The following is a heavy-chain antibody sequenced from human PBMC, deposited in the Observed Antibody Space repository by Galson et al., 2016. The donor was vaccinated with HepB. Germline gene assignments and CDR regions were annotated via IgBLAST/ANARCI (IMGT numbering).Heavy chain of an antibody. D-gene: IGHD2-21*02. V-gene: IGHV1-69*13. Sequence: SVKVSCKASGGTFSNYAISWVRQAPGQGLEWMGGIIPIYGRSNYAQKFQGRVTITADESTSIAYMEVSRLKSEDTAVYYCARDRVVCDRDCSTSGYFDLLGGGNLVTVSS. CDR1: GGTFSNYA. J-gene: IGHJ2*01. CDR3: ARDRVVCDRDCSTSGYFDL. CDR2: IIPIYGRS.